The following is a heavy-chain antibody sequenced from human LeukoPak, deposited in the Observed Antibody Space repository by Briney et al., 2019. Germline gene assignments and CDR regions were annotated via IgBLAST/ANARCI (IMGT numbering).Heavy chain of an antibody. CDR2: ISYDGSNK. Sequence: GGSLRLSCAASGFTFSSYGMHWVRQAPGKGLEWVAVISYDGSNKYYADSVKGRFTISRDNSKNTLYLRMNSLRAEDTAVYYCAKDPKALQLWVLGGIDYWGQGTLVTVSS. CDR3: AKDPKALQLWVLGGIDY. V-gene: IGHV3-30*18. D-gene: IGHD5-18*01. J-gene: IGHJ4*02. CDR1: GFTFSSYG.